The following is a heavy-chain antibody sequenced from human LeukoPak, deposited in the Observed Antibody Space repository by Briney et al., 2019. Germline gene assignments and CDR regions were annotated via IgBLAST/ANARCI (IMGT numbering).Heavy chain of an antibody. D-gene: IGHD5-12*01. CDR1: GFTFSDYW. CDR3: ARDIPSGFYTPDY. CDR2: IETDGDEK. V-gene: IGHV3-7*01. J-gene: IGHJ4*02. Sequence: GGCLRLSCVASGFTFSDYWMSWVRQAPGMGLEWVANIETDGDEKIYVDSVKGRFTISRDNAKNSLYLQMNNLRDEDTALYYCARDIPSGFYTPDYWGQGTQVTVSS.